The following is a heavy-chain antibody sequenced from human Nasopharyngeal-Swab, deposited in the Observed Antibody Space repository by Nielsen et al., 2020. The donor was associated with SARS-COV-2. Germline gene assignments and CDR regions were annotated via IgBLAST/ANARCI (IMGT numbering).Heavy chain of an antibody. V-gene: IGHV4-4*07. D-gene: IGHD5-18*01. Sequence: SETLSLTCSVSGGSISNYYWSWIRQPAGKGLEWIGRIYFSGSTNYNPSLKSRVTMSVDMSKNQFSLKLSSVTAADTAVYYCARQENSYGLSYFDYWGQGALVTVSS. CDR2: IYFSGST. CDR3: ARQENSYGLSYFDY. J-gene: IGHJ4*01. CDR1: GGSISNYY.